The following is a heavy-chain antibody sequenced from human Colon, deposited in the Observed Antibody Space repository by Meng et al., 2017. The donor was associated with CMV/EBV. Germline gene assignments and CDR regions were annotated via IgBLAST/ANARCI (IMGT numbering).Heavy chain of an antibody. CDR1: GFTFSSYS. D-gene: IGHD6-13*01. J-gene: IGHJ4*02. V-gene: IGHV3-21*01. CDR2: ISSSSSYI. CDR3: ARGYSSSWYEAAYFDY. Sequence: VGPGRSWGGLVNPGGSLGLSGAASGFTFSSYSMNWVRQAPGKGLEWVSSISSSSSYIYYADSVKGRFTISRDNAKNSLYLQMNSLRAEDTAVYYCARGYSSSWYEAAYFDYWGQGTLVTVSS.